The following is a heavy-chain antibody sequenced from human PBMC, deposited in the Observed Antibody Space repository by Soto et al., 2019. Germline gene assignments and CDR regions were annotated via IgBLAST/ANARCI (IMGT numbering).Heavy chain of an antibody. Sequence: GASPKASCKASAYTFTSDYMHWVRQAPGQGLEWMGIINPSGGSTSYAQKFQGRVTMTRDTSTSTVYMELSSLTTVVTAAYYCAQDSDSCRFNWFYPWRQGTLVNFS. CDR2: INPSGGST. CDR1: AYTFTSDY. V-gene: IGHV1-46*01. J-gene: IGHJ5*02. CDR3: AQDSDSCRFNWFYP. D-gene: IGHD6-13*01.